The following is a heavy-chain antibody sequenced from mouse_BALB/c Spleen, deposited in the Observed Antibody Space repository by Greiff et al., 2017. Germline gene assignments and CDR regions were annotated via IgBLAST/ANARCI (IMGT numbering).Heavy chain of an antibody. J-gene: IGHJ1*01. CDR1: GYTFSSYW. CDR3: ARGGNYPYWYFDV. D-gene: IGHD2-1*01. V-gene: IGHV1-9*01. CDR2: ILPGSGST. Sequence: QVQLQQSGAELMKPGASVKISCKATGYTFSSYWIEWVKQRPGHGLEWIGEILPGSGSTNYNEKFKGKATFTADTSSNTAYMQLSSLTSEDSAVYYCARGGNYPYWYFDVWGAGTTVTVSS.